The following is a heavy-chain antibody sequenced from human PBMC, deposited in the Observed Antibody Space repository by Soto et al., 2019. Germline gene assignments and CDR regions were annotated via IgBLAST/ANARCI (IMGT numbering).Heavy chain of an antibody. D-gene: IGHD1-1*01. CDR1: GGSITSSGSA. CDR3: ARNIHNQGFEYYFDS. J-gene: IGHJ4*02. CDR2: IDYSGNI. V-gene: IGHV4-39*01. Sequence: QLQLQESGPGLVKPSETLSLTCNASGGSITSSGSAWGWIRQSPGKGLEWIGTIDYSGNIYYIPSLKSRITISVDTSKNQISLKLGSVTAADTAVYYCARNIHNQGFEYYFDSWGQGTLVTVSS.